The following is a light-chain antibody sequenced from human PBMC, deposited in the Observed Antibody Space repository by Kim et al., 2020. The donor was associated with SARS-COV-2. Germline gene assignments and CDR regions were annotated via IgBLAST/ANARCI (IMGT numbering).Light chain of an antibody. V-gene: IGLV3-9*01. CDR2: KDA. CDR1: NIGSKN. CDR3: QVWDSNTVV. J-gene: IGLJ2*01. Sequence: SVALGKTARITCGGNNIGSKNVYWYQQKPGQAPVLVIYKDANRPSGIPERFSGSNSGNTATLTISVPQAGDEADYYCQVWDSNTVVFGGGTQLTVL.